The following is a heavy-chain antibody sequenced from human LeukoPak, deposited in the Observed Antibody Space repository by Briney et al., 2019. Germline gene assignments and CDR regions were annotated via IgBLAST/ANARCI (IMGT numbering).Heavy chain of an antibody. CDR2: MNPNSGNT. D-gene: IGHD2-15*01. Sequence: ASVKVSCKASGYTFTSYDINWVRQATGQGLEWMGWMNPNSGNTGYAQKFQGRVTMTRDTSISTAYMELSRLRSDDTAVYYCASRSPYYYYGMDVWGQGTTVTVSS. J-gene: IGHJ6*02. CDR1: GYTFTSYD. V-gene: IGHV1-8*01. CDR3: ASRSPYYYYGMDV.